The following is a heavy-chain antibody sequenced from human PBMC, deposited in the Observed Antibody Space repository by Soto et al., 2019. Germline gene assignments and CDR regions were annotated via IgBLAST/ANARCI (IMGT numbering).Heavy chain of an antibody. J-gene: IGHJ4*02. CDR3: ARGLGYCRGVSCHADY. CDR1: GFSFSDYS. Sequence: EVQLVVSGGGLVQPGGSLRLSCAASGFSFSDYSMNWVRQAPGKGLEWVSYISSDSTTIYYAESVKGRFTISRDNAKNSLSLQMNSLRGEDTAVYYCARGLGYCRGVSCHADYWGQGTLVTVSS. D-gene: IGHD2-15*01. CDR2: ISSDSTTI. V-gene: IGHV3-48*01.